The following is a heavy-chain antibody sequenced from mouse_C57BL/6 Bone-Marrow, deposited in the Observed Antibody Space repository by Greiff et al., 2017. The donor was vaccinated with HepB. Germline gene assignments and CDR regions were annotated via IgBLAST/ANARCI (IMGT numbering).Heavy chain of an antibody. J-gene: IGHJ3*01. Sequence: QVQLQQPGAELVKPGASVKLSCKASGYTFTSYWMHWVKQRPGRGLEWIGRIDPNSGGTKYNEKFKSKATLTVDKPSSPAYMQLSSLTSEDSAVYYCATRGPVPYDDDDGFAYWGQGTLVTVSA. CDR3: ATRGPVPYDDDDGFAY. CDR2: IDPNSGGT. D-gene: IGHD2-4*01. CDR1: GYTFTSYW. V-gene: IGHV1-72*01.